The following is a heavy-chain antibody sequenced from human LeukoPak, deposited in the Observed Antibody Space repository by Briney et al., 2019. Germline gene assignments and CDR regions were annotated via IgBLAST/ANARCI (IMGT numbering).Heavy chain of an antibody. V-gene: IGHV3-30-3*01. CDR2: ISYDGSNK. Sequence: PGRSLRLSCAASGFTFSSYAMHWVRQAPGKGLEWVAVISYDGSNKYYADSVKGRFTISRDNSKNTLYLQMNSLRAEDTAVYYCARGVAYFDYWGQGTLVTVSS. J-gene: IGHJ4*02. D-gene: IGHD2-15*01. CDR1: GFTFSSYA. CDR3: ARGVAYFDY.